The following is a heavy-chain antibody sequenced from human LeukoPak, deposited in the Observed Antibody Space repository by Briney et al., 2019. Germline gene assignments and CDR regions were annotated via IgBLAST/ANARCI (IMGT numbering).Heavy chain of an antibody. CDR2: INHSGST. Sequence: SETLSLTCAVYGGSFSGYYWSWIRQPPGKGLEWVGEINHSGSTNYNPSLKSRVTISVDTSKNQFSLKLSSVTAADTAVYYCARGPTDRVYYDSSGYPKDWGQGTLVTVSS. D-gene: IGHD3-22*01. V-gene: IGHV4-34*01. CDR1: GGSFSGYY. CDR3: ARGPTDRVYYDSSGYPKD. J-gene: IGHJ4*02.